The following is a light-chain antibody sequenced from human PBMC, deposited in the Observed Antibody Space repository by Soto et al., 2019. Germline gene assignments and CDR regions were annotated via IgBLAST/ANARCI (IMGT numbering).Light chain of an antibody. CDR1: SSDVGGYNF. V-gene: IGLV2-14*03. CDR2: DVN. CDR3: NSYSSSATYG. Sequence: SALTQPASVSGSPGEWITISCTGTSSDVGGYNFVSWYQQYPGRAPKLMIYDVNNRPSGVSNRFHGSKSGNTASLTISGLQAEDEADYYCNSYSSSATYGFGTGTKVTV. J-gene: IGLJ1*01.